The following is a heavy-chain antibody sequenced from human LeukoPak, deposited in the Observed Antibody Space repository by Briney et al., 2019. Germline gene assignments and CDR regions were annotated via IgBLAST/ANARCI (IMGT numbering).Heavy chain of an antibody. J-gene: IGHJ6*03. CDR1: GYTFTSYD. Sequence: GASVKVSCKASGYTFTSYDINWVRQATGQGLEWMGWMNPNSGNTGYAQKFQGRVTITRNTSISTAYMELSSLRSEDTAVYYCARGLRDYDFWSGYYSYYYYMDVWGKGTTVTVSS. D-gene: IGHD3-3*01. V-gene: IGHV1-8*03. CDR2: MNPNSGNT. CDR3: ARGLRDYDFWSGYYSYYYYMDV.